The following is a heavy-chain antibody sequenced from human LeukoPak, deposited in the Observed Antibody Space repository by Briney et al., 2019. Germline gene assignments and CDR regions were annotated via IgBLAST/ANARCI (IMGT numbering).Heavy chain of an antibody. D-gene: IGHD3-22*01. CDR2: MNPNSGNT. J-gene: IGHJ2*01. Sequence: GASVKVSCKASGYTFTSYDINWVRQATGQGLEWMGWMNPNSGNTGYAQKFQGRVTMTRNTSISTAYMELSSLRSEDTAVYYRARMQYYYDSSGYYPLRYFDLWGRGTLVTVSS. CDR1: GYTFTSYD. V-gene: IGHV1-8*01. CDR3: ARMQYYYDSSGYYPLRYFDL.